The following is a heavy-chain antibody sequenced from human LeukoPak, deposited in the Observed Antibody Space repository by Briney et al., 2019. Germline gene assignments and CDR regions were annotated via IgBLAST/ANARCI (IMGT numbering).Heavy chain of an antibody. CDR1: GFTFSSYW. V-gene: IGHV3-7*03. CDR2: INHNGNVN. J-gene: IGHJ6*02. Sequence: GGSLRLSCAASGFTFSSYWMNWARQAPGKGLEWVASINHNGNVNYYVDFVKGRFTISRDNAKNSLYLQMSNLRAEDTAVYFCARGGCLDVWGQGATVTVSS. CDR3: ARGGCLDV. D-gene: IGHD3-16*01.